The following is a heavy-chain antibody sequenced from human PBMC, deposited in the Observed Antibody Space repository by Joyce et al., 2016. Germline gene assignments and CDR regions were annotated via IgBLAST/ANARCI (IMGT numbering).Heavy chain of an antibody. V-gene: IGHV2-70*04. CDR2: IDWDDEK. CDR3: ARKLDYFGLDV. J-gene: IGHJ6*02. CDR1: GFSLSTSGMG. Sequence: QVTLKESGPALVKHTETLTLTCTFSGFSLSTSGMGVSWIRQSPGKALEWLAHIDWDDEKFYMTSLETSLTISKDTSKNQVVLRMTNLDPVDTGTYYCARKLDYFGLDVWGQGTTVTVSS.